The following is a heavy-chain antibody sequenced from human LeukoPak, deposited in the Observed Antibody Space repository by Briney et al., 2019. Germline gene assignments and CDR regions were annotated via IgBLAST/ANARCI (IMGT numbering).Heavy chain of an antibody. J-gene: IGHJ4*02. V-gene: IGHV1-18*01. D-gene: IGHD3-3*01. CDR3: ARVSIFGVAHLTPLVNDY. CDR1: GYTFTSYG. CDR2: ISAYNGNT. Sequence: ASVKVSCKASGYTFTSYGISWVRQAPGQGLEWMGWISAYNGNTNYAQKLQGRVTMTTDTSTSTAYMELRSLRSDDTAVYYCARVSIFGVAHLTPLVNDYWGQGTLVTVSS.